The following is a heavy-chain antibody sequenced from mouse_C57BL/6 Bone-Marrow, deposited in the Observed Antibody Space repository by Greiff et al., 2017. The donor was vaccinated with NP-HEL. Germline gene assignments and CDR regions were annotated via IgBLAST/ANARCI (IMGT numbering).Heavy chain of an antibody. CDR3: TLNYNVYDDY. V-gene: IGHV14-4*01. CDR1: GFNIKDDY. D-gene: IGHD2-2*01. Sequence: VQLQQSGAELVRPGASVKLSCTASGFNIKDDYMHWVKQRPEQGLEWIGWIDPENGDTEYASKFQGKAIITADKYSNTAYLQLSSLTSEDTAVDYCTLNYNVYDDYWGQGTTLTVSS. CDR2: IDPENGDT. J-gene: IGHJ2*01.